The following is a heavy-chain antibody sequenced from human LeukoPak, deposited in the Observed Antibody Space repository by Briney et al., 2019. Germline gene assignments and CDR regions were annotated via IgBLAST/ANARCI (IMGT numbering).Heavy chain of an antibody. CDR1: GGSISSYY. CDR3: ASLLGPYCSTILCYDC. V-gene: IGHV4-59*08. Sequence: SETLSLTSTVSGGSISSYYWSCIRQPPRKGLEWIGYFNYSGSTNYNPSLKSRVTISVDTSKNQFSLKLSSVTAADTAVYYCASLLGPYCSTILCYDCGGEGTLVTVSS. J-gene: IGHJ4*02. D-gene: IGHD2-2*01. CDR2: FNYSGST.